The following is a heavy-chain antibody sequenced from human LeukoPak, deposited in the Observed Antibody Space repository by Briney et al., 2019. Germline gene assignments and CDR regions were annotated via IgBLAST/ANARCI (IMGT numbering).Heavy chain of an antibody. V-gene: IGHV3-23*01. CDR2: ISGPGDTT. Sequence: GGSLRLSCATSGFTFSSYAMSWVRQAPGKGLEWVSGISGPGDTTYYAESVKGRFTISRDNSKNTLFLQMNSLRADDTAVYYCVKQRSEVPTAAANYWGRGTLVTVSS. CDR3: VKQRSEVPTAAANY. CDR1: GFTFSSYA. J-gene: IGHJ4*02. D-gene: IGHD2-2*01.